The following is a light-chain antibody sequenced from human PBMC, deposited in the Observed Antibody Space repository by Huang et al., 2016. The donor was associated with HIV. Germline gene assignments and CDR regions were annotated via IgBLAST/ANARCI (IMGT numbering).Light chain of an antibody. CDR2: GAS. CDR3: QQFNSYPRR. CDR1: QGISSY. V-gene: IGKV1-9*01. Sequence: IQLTQSPSSLSASVGDRVSITCRASQGISSYLAWYQQKPGKAPRLLIYGASTLQSGVPSRFSGIGSGTDFTLTISSLQPEDFAVYYCQQFNSYPRRFGQGTKVEIK. J-gene: IGKJ1*01.